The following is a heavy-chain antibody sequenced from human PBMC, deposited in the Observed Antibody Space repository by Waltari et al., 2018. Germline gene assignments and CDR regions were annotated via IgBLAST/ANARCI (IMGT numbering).Heavy chain of an antibody. CDR2: VYHRGTT. D-gene: IGHD3-10*01. J-gene: IGHJ4*02. Sequence: QVHLQESGPGLVKPSETLSLTCTVSGGSISSYYWSWIRQPPGKGLEWIGHVYHRGTTNSNPSLRSRVTMSLDASKSQFSLGLGSVTAADTAVYYCARLRNTWFGGIDFWGQGTLVTVSS. V-gene: IGHV4-59*01. CDR1: GGSISSYY. CDR3: ARLRNTWFGGIDF.